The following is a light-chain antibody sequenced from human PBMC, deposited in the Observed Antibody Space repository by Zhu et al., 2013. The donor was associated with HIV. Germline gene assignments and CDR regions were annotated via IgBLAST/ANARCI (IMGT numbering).Light chain of an antibody. CDR1: SSDVGGYKY. Sequence: QSALTQPASVSGSPGQSITISCTGTSSDVGGYKYVSWYQQHPGKAPKLLIYEVNNRPSGVSNRFSGSKSDNTASLTISGLQAEDEADYYCSSYTSSISWVFGGGTKLTVL. J-gene: IGLJ3*02. CDR3: SSYTSSISWV. CDR2: EVN. V-gene: IGLV2-14*01.